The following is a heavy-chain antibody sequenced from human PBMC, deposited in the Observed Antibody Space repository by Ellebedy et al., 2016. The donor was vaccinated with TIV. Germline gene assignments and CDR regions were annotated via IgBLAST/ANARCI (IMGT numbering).Heavy chain of an antibody. CDR3: ARHELGSNAAFDS. J-gene: IGHJ4*02. Sequence: GESLKISXKGSGYSFIHYWISWVRQMPGKGLEWMGRIDPSDPSGSYTNYSPSSQGHVTISVDKSISTAYLEWSSLKASDTAMYYCARHELGSNAAFDSWGQGTLVTVSS. D-gene: IGHD7-27*01. V-gene: IGHV5-10-1*01. CDR2: IDPSDPSGSYT. CDR1: GYSFIHYW.